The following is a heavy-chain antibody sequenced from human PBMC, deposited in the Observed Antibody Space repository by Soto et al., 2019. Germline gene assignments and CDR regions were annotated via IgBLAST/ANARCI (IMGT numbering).Heavy chain of an antibody. CDR3: AHHQQLVQAANYYYGMDV. Sequence: GGSLRLSCAASGFTVSSNYMSWVRQAPGKGLEWVSVIYSGGSTYYADSVKGRFTISRDNSKNTLYLQMNSLRAEDTAVYYCAHHQQLVQAANYYYGMDVWGQGTTVTVSS. CDR2: IYSGGST. V-gene: IGHV3-66*01. D-gene: IGHD6-13*01. CDR1: GFTVSSNY. J-gene: IGHJ6*02.